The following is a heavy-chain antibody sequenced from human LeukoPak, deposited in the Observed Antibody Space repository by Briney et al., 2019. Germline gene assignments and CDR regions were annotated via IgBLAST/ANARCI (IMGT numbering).Heavy chain of an antibody. J-gene: IGHJ4*02. CDR2: IWYDGSNK. Sequence: PGGSLRLSCAASGFTFSTYGMHWVRQAPGKGLEWVAVIWYDGSNKFHADSVKGRFTISRDDSKNTLYLQVNSLRAEDTAVYFCAKGDRNSAAAGTGFDYWGQGTLVIVSS. V-gene: IGHV3-33*06. CDR1: GFTFSTYG. CDR3: AKGDRNSAAAGTGFDY. D-gene: IGHD6-13*01.